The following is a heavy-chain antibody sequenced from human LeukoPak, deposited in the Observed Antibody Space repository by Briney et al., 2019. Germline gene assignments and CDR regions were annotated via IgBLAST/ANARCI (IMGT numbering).Heavy chain of an antibody. J-gene: IGHJ3*02. CDR3: AKMNNYYDSSGYLGDAFDI. V-gene: IGHV3-30-3*02. CDR2: ISYDGSTK. D-gene: IGHD3-22*01. CDR1: GFAFTSYS. Sequence: GGSLRLSCAASGFAFTSYSVHWVRQTPGKGLEWVAVISYDGSTKYYADSVKGRFTISRDNSKSTLYLQMNSLRTEDTAVYYCAKMNNYYDSSGYLGDAFDIWGQGTMVTVSS.